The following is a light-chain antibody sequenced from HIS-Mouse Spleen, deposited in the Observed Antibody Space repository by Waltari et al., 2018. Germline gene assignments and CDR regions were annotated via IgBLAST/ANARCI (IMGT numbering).Light chain of an antibody. CDR2: EDS. CDR3: YSTDSSGNQRV. CDR1: ALPKKY. J-gene: IGLJ2*01. Sequence: SYELTQPPSVSVSPGQTARITCSGDALPKKYAYWNQQKSGQAPVLVIYEDSKRTPGIPGRFSGSRSGTMVTLTISGAQVEDEADYYCYSTDSSGNQRVFGGGTKLTVL. V-gene: IGLV3-10*01.